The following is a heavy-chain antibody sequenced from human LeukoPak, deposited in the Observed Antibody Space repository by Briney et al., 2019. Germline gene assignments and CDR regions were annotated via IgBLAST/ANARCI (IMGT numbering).Heavy chain of an antibody. CDR2: ISSGEST. CDR3: ARDAYRDYYDSDGYYYVGMDV. D-gene: IGHD3-22*01. V-gene: IGHV3-53*01. CDR1: GFSVSANY. Sequence: GGSLRLSCAASGFSVSANYMTWVRQAPGKGLEWVTVISSGESTSYADSVKGRFTNSRDTSKNTLYLQMNSLRAEDTAVYYCARDAYRDYYDSDGYYYVGMDVWGQGTTVTVSS. J-gene: IGHJ6*02.